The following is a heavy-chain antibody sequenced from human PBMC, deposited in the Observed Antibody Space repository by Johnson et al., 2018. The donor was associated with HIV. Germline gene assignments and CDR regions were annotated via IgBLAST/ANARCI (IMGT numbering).Heavy chain of an antibody. CDR2: IWYDGSNK. D-gene: IGHD2-15*01. CDR3: AREGEVGRAFDI. Sequence: QVHLVESGGGVVQPGRSLRLSCAASGFTFNSYGMHWVRQAPGKGLEWVAVIWYDGSNKYYGDSVKGRFTISRDNSKNTLYLQMNSLRAEDTAVYYCAREGEVGRAFDIWGQGTMVTVSS. CDR1: GFTFNSYG. V-gene: IGHV3-33*01. J-gene: IGHJ3*02.